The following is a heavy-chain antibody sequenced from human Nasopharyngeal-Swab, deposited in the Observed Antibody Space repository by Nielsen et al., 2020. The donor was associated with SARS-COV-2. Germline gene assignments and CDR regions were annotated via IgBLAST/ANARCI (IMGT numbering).Heavy chain of an antibody. D-gene: IGHD3-16*02. Sequence: WIRQTPGKGLEWIGYIYYSGSTNYNPSLKSRVTISVDTSKNQFSLKLSSVTVADTAVYYCARREAMITFGGVIAYYYGMDVWGQGTTVTVSS. J-gene: IGHJ6*02. CDR3: ARREAMITFGGVIAYYYGMDV. V-gene: IGHV4-59*08. CDR2: IYYSGST.